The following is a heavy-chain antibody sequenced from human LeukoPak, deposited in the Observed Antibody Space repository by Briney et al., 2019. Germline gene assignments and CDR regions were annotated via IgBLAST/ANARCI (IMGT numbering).Heavy chain of an antibody. CDR2: INHSGST. J-gene: IGHJ5*02. CDR1: GGSFSGYY. CDR3: ARSKIYDYVWGSYRRGYWFDP. Sequence: SETLSLTCAVYGGSFSGYYWSWIRQPPGKGLEWIGEINHSGSTNYNPSLKSRVTISVDTSKNQVSLKLSSVTAADTAVYYCARSKIYDYVWGSYRRGYWFDPWGQGTLVTVSS. V-gene: IGHV4-34*01. D-gene: IGHD3-16*02.